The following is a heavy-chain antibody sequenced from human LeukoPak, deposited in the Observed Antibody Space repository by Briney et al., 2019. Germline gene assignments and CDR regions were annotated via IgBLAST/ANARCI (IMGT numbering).Heavy chain of an antibody. V-gene: IGHV1-69*04. J-gene: IGHJ6*02. D-gene: IGHD3-10*01. Sequence: GASVKVSCKASGGTFSSYAISWVRQAPGQGLEWMGRIIPILGIANYAQKFQGRVTITADKSTSTAYMELSSLRSEDTAVYYCASDYYGSGTMASGMDVWGQGTTVTVSS. CDR1: GGTFSSYA. CDR2: IIPILGIA. CDR3: ASDYYGSGTMASGMDV.